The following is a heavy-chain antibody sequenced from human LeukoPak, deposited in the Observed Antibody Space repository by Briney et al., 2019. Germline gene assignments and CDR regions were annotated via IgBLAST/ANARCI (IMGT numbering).Heavy chain of an antibody. D-gene: IGHD1-26*01. CDR3: AKDREYSGSYRPGPTRYYYGMDV. CDR2: ISGTGGNP. V-gene: IGHV3-23*01. Sequence: QTGGSLRLSCAASGFTFSSYAMSWVRQAPGKGLEWVSGISGTGGNPYYTDSVKGRFTISRDNSKNTLYLQMNSLRAEDTAVFYCAKDREYSGSYRPGPTRYYYGMDVWGQGTTVTVS. CDR1: GFTFSSYA. J-gene: IGHJ6*02.